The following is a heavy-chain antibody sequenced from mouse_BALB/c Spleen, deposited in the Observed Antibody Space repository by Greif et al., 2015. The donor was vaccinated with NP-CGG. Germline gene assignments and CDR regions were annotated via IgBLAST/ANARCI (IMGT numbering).Heavy chain of an antibody. CDR2: SRNKANDYTT. V-gene: IGHV7-1*02. CDR1: GFTFSDFY. CDR3: ARDDGYWYFDV. D-gene: IGHD1-1*02. J-gene: IGHJ1*01. Sequence: EVNVVESGGGLVQPGGSLRLSCATSGFTFSDFYMEWVRQPPGKRLEWIAASRNKANDYTTEYSASVKGRFIVSRDTSQSILYLQMNALRAEDTAIYYCARDDGYWYFDVWGAGTTVPVSS.